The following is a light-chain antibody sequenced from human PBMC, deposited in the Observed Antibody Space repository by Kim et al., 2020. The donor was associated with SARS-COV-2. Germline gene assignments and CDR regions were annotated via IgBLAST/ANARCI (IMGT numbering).Light chain of an antibody. CDR3: QQYNSYWT. CDR2: DAS. J-gene: IGKJ1*01. CDR1: QRISSW. V-gene: IGKV1-5*01. Sequence: SESVGDRVTSNLSARQRISSWLALYQKKPGKASKLLFYDASSLESGVPSRFSGSGSGTEFTLTISSLQPDDFATYYCQQYNSYWTFGQGTKVHIK.